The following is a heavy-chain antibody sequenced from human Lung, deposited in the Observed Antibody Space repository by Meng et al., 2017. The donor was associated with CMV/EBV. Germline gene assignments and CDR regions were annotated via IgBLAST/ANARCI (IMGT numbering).Heavy chain of an antibody. CDR1: GGSISSYY. J-gene: IGHJ4*02. CDR3: ASWGYSSSWYYFDY. CDR2: IYYSGST. Sequence: SETLSLTCTVSGGSISSYYWSWIRQPPGKGLEWIGYIYYSGSTNYNPSLKSRVTISVDTSKNQFSLKLSSVTAADTAVYYCASWGYSSSWYYFDYWGQGTLVPSPQ. D-gene: IGHD6-13*01. V-gene: IGHV4-59*01.